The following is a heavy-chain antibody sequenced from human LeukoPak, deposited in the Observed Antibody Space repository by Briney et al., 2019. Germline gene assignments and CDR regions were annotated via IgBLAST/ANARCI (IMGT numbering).Heavy chain of an antibody. J-gene: IGHJ3*02. V-gene: IGHV4-4*08. CDR2: IYSNEAT. CDR3: ARRNDFHI. CDR1: GGSIKGYH. Sequence: ETLSLTCTVSGGSIKGYHWSWIRQPPGKGLEWIGYIYSNEATEYKPSLKSRVTISADTSKNQFSLKLTSVSAADTAIYYCARRNDFHIWGQGTMDSLSS.